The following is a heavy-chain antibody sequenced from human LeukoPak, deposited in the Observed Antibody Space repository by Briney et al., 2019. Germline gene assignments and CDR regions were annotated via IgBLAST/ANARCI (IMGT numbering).Heavy chain of an antibody. D-gene: IGHD2-2*01. CDR2: IIPIFGTA. J-gene: IGHJ4*02. Sequence: SVKVSCKASGYTFTSYAISWVRQAPGQGLEWMGGIIPIFGTANYAQKFQGRVTITADESTSTAYMELSSLRSEDTAVYYCARGGYCSSTSCHFDYWGQGTLVTVSS. CDR3: ARGGYCSSTSCHFDY. V-gene: IGHV1-69*13. CDR1: GYTFTSYA.